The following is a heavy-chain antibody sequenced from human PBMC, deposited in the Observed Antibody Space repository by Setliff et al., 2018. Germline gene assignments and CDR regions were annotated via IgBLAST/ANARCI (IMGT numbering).Heavy chain of an antibody. CDR2: IYYSGST. CDR1: GGSISSSSYY. J-gene: IGHJ3*02. Sequence: SETLSLTCTVSGGSISSSSYYWGRIRQPPGKGLEWVGSIYYSGSTYYNPSLKSRVTISVDTSKNQFSLKLSSVTAADTAVYYCARDVRVASSSWFKSAFDIWGQGTMVTVSS. D-gene: IGHD6-13*01. V-gene: IGHV4-39*07. CDR3: ARDVRVASSSWFKSAFDI.